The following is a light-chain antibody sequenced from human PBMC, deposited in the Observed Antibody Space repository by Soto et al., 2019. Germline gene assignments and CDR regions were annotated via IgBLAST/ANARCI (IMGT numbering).Light chain of an antibody. V-gene: IGKV3D-20*02. CDR1: QTVRNNY. Sequence: EFVLTQSPGTLSLSPREIAILSCRASQTVRNNYLAWYQRKPGQAPRLLIYDASSRATGIPDRFSGSGSGTDFTLTISSLEPEDFAVYYCQQRSNWPWTFGQGTKVDI. J-gene: IGKJ1*01. CDR2: DAS. CDR3: QQRSNWPWT.